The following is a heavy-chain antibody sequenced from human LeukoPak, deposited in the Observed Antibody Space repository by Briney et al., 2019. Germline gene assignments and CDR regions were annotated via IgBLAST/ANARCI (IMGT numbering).Heavy chain of an antibody. CDR3: AKEDCSSTSCFTTNLDS. D-gene: IGHD2-2*01. CDR1: GFTFSRHG. CDR2: IWYDGSYK. J-gene: IGHJ4*02. Sequence: GGSLRLSCAASGFTFSRHGMHWVRQTPGKGLEWVAVIWYDGSYKYNEDSVKGRFTISRDNSKNTLYLQMNSLRVEDTAGYYRAKEDCSSTSCFTTNLDSWGQGILVTVSS. V-gene: IGHV3-33*03.